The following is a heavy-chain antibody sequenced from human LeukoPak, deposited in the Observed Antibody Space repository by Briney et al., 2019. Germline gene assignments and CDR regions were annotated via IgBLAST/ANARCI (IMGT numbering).Heavy chain of an antibody. J-gene: IGHJ4*02. CDR3: ARDGGNSGYDLFDY. V-gene: IGHV3-7*01. CDR1: GFTFTRFW. CDR2: INRDEGET. Sequence: GGSLRLSCAASGFTFTRFWMTWVRQAQGKGLEWVANINRDEGETFYADSVRGRFTMSRDNARNSVYLQMNSLRVEDTAVYYCARDGGNSGYDLFDYWGQGTLVTVSS. D-gene: IGHD5-12*01.